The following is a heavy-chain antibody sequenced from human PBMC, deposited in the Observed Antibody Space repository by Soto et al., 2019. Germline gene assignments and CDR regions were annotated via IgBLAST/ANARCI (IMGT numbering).Heavy chain of an antibody. CDR1: GYSFTSYW. Sequence: GESLKISCKGAGYSFTSYWISWVRQMPGKGLEWMGRIDPSDSYTNYSPSFQGHVTISADKSISTAYLQWSSLKASDTAMYYCARWGGYDLDPYYYYGMDVWGQGTTVTVSS. V-gene: IGHV5-10-1*01. CDR2: IDPSDSYT. J-gene: IGHJ6*02. D-gene: IGHD5-12*01. CDR3: ARWGGYDLDPYYYYGMDV.